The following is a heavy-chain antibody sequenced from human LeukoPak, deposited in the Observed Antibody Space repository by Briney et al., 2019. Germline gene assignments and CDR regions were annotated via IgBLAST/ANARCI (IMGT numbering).Heavy chain of an antibody. CDR3: ARDGGTYYYFDH. J-gene: IGHJ4*02. Sequence: ASVKVSCKASGYTFSDYGISWLRQAPGQGLEWIGWINGYNGYTNYGQNFQGRVTVTTDTSTNTAYMELRSLRYDDTAIYYCARDGGTYYYFDHWGQGTLVTVSS. CDR2: INGYNGYT. CDR1: GYTFSDYG. V-gene: IGHV1-18*01. D-gene: IGHD1-26*01.